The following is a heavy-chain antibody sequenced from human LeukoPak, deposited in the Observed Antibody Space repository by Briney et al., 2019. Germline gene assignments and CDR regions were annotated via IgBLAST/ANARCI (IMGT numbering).Heavy chain of an antibody. V-gene: IGHV3-74*01. CDR2: ISTDGSRP. Sequence: PGGSLRLSCAASGFTVSSNYMSWVRQAPGKGLVWVSGISTDGSRPRYADSVNGRFTISRDNAKNTLYLQMNSLRAEDTAVYFCVRDGQGSTPLDYWGQGTLVTVSS. J-gene: IGHJ4*02. CDR3: VRDGQGSTPLDY. D-gene: IGHD2-15*01. CDR1: GFTVSSNY.